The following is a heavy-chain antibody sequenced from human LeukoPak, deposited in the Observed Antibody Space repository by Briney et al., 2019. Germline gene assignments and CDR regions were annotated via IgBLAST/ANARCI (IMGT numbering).Heavy chain of an antibody. CDR3: TRDTGLTIFGPRFDY. J-gene: IGHJ4*02. V-gene: IGHV3-7*01. Sequence: QAGGSLRLSCAASGFTFRNYWMSWVRQAPGKGLEWVANIKQDGSEEYYVDSVKGRFTISRDNAKNSLCLQMNSLRAEDTAVYYCTRDTGLTIFGPRFDYWGQGTLVTVSS. CDR1: GFTFRNYW. D-gene: IGHD3-3*01. CDR2: IKQDGSEE.